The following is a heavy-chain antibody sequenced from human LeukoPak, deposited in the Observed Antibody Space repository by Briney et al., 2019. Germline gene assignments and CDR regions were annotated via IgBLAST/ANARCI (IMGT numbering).Heavy chain of an antibody. CDR3: ARSRLTLDY. Sequence: GGSLRLSRAASGFSFSSYWMSWVRQVPGKGLQWVANIKQDGSEKYYVDSVKGRFTISRDNAKNSLYLQMNSLRVEDTAVYYCARSRLTLDYWGQGTLVTVSS. J-gene: IGHJ4*02. V-gene: IGHV3-7*01. CDR1: GFSFSSYW. CDR2: IKQDGSEK. D-gene: IGHD2-15*01.